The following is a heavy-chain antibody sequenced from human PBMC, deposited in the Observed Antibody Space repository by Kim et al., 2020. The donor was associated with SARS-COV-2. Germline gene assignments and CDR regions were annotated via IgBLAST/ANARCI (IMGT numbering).Heavy chain of an antibody. V-gene: IGHV3-48*03. CDR3: ARLGIAVAGHLYFDL. CDR1: GFTFSSYE. J-gene: IGHJ2*01. Sequence: GGSLSLSCAASGFTFSSYEMNWVRQAPGKGLEWLSYITSRGSVMYYADAVKGRFTISRDNAKNSLYLQMNSLRDEDTAVYYCARLGIAVAGHLYFDLWGR. D-gene: IGHD6-19*01. CDR2: ITSRGSVM.